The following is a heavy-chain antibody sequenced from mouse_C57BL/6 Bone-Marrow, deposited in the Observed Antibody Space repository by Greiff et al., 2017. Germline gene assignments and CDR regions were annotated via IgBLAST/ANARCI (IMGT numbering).Heavy chain of an antibody. J-gene: IGHJ2*01. CDR3: ARVGLLYYFDY. Sequence: EVKLQESGPGLVKPSQSLSLTCSVTGYSITSGYYWNWIRQFPGNKLEWMGYISYDGSNNYNPSLKNRISITRDTSKNQFFLKWNSVTTEDTATYYCARVGLLYYFDYWGQGTTLTVSS. V-gene: IGHV3-6*01. CDR1: GYSITSGYY. CDR2: ISYDGSN. D-gene: IGHD1-1*01.